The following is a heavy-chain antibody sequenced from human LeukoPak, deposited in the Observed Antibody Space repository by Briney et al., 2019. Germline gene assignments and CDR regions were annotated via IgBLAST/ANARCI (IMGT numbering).Heavy chain of an antibody. V-gene: IGHV3-11*01. J-gene: IGHJ3*02. Sequence: GGSLRLSCAASGFTFSNAWMSWIRQAPGKGLEWVSYISSSSGTIYYADSVKGRFTISRDNAKNSLYLQMNSLRAEDTAVYSCATGRGYSGFDLHAFDIWGQGTVVTVSS. CDR1: GFTFSNAW. CDR2: ISSSSGTI. D-gene: IGHD5-12*01. CDR3: ATGRGYSGFDLHAFDI.